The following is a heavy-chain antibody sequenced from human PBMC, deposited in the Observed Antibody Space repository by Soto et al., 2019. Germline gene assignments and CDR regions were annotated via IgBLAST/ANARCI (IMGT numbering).Heavy chain of an antibody. D-gene: IGHD6-13*01. J-gene: IGHJ4*02. CDR1: GFMFRSYA. CDR2: IWYDGSTK. CDR3: ARVASSSSWHIPRFDQ. Sequence: QVQLVESGGGVVQSGRSLRLSCAASGFMFRSYAMHWVRQAPGKGLEWVAGIWYDGSTKYYGDSVKGRYSISRDNSKNMLDLQMKSLRAEDTAVYYGARVASSSSWHIPRFDQWGQGTLVTVSS. V-gene: IGHV3-33*01.